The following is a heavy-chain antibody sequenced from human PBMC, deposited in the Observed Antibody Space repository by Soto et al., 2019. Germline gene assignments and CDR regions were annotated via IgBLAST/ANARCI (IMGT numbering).Heavy chain of an antibody. J-gene: IGHJ5*02. V-gene: IGHV1-3*01. Sequence: SVKGSCKASGSTFTSYAMHWVSPAPDQSIEWMGWINAGNGNTKYSQKFQGRVTITRDTSASTAYMELSSLRSEDTSVYYCARDYCSRTSSYFRSELDPWAQGTLVTVSS. D-gene: IGHD2-2*01. CDR1: GSTFTSYA. CDR3: ARDYCSRTSSYFRSELDP. CDR2: INAGNGNT.